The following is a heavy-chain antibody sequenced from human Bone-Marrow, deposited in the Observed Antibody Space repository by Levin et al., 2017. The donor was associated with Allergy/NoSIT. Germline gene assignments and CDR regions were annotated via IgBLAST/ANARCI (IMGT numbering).Heavy chain of an antibody. CDR1: GFTFSIYS. Sequence: SCTVSGFTFSIYSIYWVRQAPGKGLEWISSISGDSSDLYYADSVKGRFTISRDNAKNSLNLQVSSLRAEDTAVYHCVRGIIGDVRVAHKEAFDVWGQGTMVTGSS. D-gene: IGHD2/OR15-2a*01. CDR2: ISGDSSDL. V-gene: IGHV3-21*01. J-gene: IGHJ3*01. CDR3: VRGIIGDVRVAHKEAFDV.